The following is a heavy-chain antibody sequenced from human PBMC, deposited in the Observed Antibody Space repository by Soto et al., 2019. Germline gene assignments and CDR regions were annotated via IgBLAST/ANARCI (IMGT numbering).Heavy chain of an antibody. Sequence: ASVKVSCKASGYTFTSYGISWVRQAPGEGLEWVGWISGYDGNTDYAHKFRGRVTMTTDTSTNTAYMDLRSLSADDSAVYYCARRALSGDADCWGQGTRVTVSS. D-gene: IGHD2-21*01. J-gene: IGHJ1*01. V-gene: IGHV1-18*01. CDR1: GYTFTSYG. CDR3: ARRALSGDADC. CDR2: ISGYDGNT.